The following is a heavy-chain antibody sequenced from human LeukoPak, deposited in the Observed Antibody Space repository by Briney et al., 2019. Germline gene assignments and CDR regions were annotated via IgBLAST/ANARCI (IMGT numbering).Heavy chain of an antibody. Sequence: SETLSLTCAVYGGSFSGYYWSWIRQPPGKGLEWIGEINHSGSTNYNPSLKSRVTISVDTSKNQFSLKLSSVTAADTAVYYCARGCKWLDYWGQGTLVTVSS. J-gene: IGHJ4*02. CDR1: GGSFSGYY. CDR2: INHSGST. D-gene: IGHD6-19*01. CDR3: ARGCKWLDY. V-gene: IGHV4-34*01.